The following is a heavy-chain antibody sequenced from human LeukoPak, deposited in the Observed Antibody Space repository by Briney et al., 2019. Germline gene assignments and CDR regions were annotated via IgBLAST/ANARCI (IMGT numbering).Heavy chain of an antibody. D-gene: IGHD7-27*01. J-gene: IGHJ5*02. CDR3: ARGGELGWFDP. CDR2: VNPNSGDT. Sequence: ASVKVSCKASGYTFTAYYLHWVRQAPGQGLEWMGWVNPNSGDTKYAQTFQGRVTMTRDTLSSTVYMELSSLRFDDTAVYYCARGGELGWFDPWGQGSLVSVSS. V-gene: IGHV1-2*02. CDR1: GYTFTAYY.